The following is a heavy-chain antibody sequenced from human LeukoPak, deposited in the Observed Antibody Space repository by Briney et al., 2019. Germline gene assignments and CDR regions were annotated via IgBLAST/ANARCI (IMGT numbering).Heavy chain of an antibody. CDR1: GYTFTGYY. CDR3: ARSGSYGYYGMDV. V-gene: IGHV1-2*04. J-gene: IGHJ6*02. CDR2: INPNSGGT. Sequence: ASVKVSCKASGYTFTGYYMHWVRQAPGQGLEWMGWINPNSGGTNYAQKFQGWVTMTRDTSISTAYMELSRLRSDDTAVYYCARSGSYGYYGMDVWGQGTTVTVSS. D-gene: IGHD1-26*01.